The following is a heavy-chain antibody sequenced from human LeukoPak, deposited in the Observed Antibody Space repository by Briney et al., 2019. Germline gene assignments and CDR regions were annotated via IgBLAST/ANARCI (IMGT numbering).Heavy chain of an antibody. V-gene: IGHV3-48*01. D-gene: IGHD2-15*01. J-gene: IGHJ4*02. Sequence: SGGSLRLSCAASGFTFSSYSMNWVRQAPGKGLEWVSYISSSSSTIYYADSVKGRFTISRDNAKNSLYLQMSSLRAEDTAVYYCARGVLAPIIDYWGQGTLVTVSS. CDR3: ARGVLAPIIDY. CDR1: GFTFSSYS. CDR2: ISSSSSTI.